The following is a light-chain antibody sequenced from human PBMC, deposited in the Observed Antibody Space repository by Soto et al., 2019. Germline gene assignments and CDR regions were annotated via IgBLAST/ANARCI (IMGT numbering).Light chain of an antibody. V-gene: IGKV3-15*01. CDR3: LEYKKWPLT. J-gene: IGKJ4*01. CDR2: DTS. Sequence: EIVMTQSPATLSVSPGERATLSCRASQSLSSNLAWYQQKPGQAPRLLIYDTSTRATAIPARFSGSGSGTEFTLTISSLQYEDFAVYYCLEYKKWPLTFGGGTKVEIK. CDR1: QSLSSN.